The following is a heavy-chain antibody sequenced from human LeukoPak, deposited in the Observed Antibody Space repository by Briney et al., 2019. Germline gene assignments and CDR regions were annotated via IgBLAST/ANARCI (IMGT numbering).Heavy chain of an antibody. Sequence: PSETLSLTCSVSGGSVSGYYWSWIRQPAGKGLEWIGRIYTSGSTNYNPSLKSRVTMSVDTSKNQFSLKLSSVTAADTAVYYCARAGRDFWSGYYSPEYYFDYWGQGTLVTVSS. D-gene: IGHD3-3*01. J-gene: IGHJ4*02. CDR1: GGSVSGYY. CDR2: IYTSGST. CDR3: ARAGRDFWSGYYSPEYYFDY. V-gene: IGHV4-4*07.